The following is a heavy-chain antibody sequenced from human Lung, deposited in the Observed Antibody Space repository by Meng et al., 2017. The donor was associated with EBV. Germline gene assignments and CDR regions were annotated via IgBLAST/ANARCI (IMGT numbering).Heavy chain of an antibody. CDR3: ARGRTFDP. CDR1: GYTYSSYT. D-gene: IGHD1-14*01. CDR2: ISTTTGTP. J-gene: IGHJ5*02. Sequence: AQVVQFGLELKKPVASGMVSCKASGYTYSSYTINWLRQDHGGGLEWMGWISTTTGTPTFTRGFTGPFVFSLNPSASTAYLQISGLKAEDTAVYYYARGRTFDPWGQGTLVTVSS. V-gene: IGHV7-4-1*02.